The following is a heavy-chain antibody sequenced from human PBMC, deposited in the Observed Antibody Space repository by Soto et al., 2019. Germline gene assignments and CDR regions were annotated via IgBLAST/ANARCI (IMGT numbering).Heavy chain of an antibody. D-gene: IGHD5-12*01. CDR3: ARGNHRWLQLWYFDL. CDR2: IIPIFGTA. Sequence: QVQLVQSGAEVKKPGSSVTVSCKASGGTFSSYTISWVRQAPGQGLEWMGGIIPIFGTANYAQKFQGRVTITADESRRTAYMELSSLRCEDTAVYYCARGNHRWLQLWYFDLWGRGTLVTVSS. J-gene: IGHJ2*01. CDR1: GGTFSSYT. V-gene: IGHV1-69*12.